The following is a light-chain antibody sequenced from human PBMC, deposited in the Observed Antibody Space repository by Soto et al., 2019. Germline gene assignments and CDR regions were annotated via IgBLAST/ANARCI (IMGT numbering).Light chain of an antibody. Sequence: QTVLTQPASSSGAPGPSVTISCTGTSSDVGGYKYVSWYQQYPGKAPKLMIYAVNKRPSGVPDRFSGSKSGNTASLTVSGLQAEDEADYYCSSYAGSNNYVYGTGTKVTVL. CDR2: AVN. V-gene: IGLV2-8*01. CDR1: SSDVGGYKY. J-gene: IGLJ1*01. CDR3: SSYAGSNNYV.